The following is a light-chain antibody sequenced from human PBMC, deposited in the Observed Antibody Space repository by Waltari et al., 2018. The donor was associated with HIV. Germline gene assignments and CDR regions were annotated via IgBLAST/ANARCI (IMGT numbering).Light chain of an antibody. V-gene: IGLV10-54*04. J-gene: IGLJ2*01. CDR3: SAWDRSLSAVV. CDR2: RDN. CDR1: SDNVGNQG. Sequence: QAGLTQPPSVSKGLRQTATLTCTRNSDNVGNQGATWLQQHQGHPPKLLFYRDNTRPSGISERFAASRSGNTASLTITGLQPEDEADYICSAWDRSLSAVVFGGGTTLIVL.